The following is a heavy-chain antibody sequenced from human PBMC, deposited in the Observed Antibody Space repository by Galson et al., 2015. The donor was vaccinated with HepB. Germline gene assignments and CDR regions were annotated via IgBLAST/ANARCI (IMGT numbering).Heavy chain of an antibody. CDR3: AQLGTGY. CDR2: IYGNSNT. D-gene: IGHD7-27*01. Sequence: SLRLSCAASGFTVSSNYMNWVRQAPGKGLEWVSVIYGNSNTYYADSVKGRFTISRDNSKNTVYLQMNGLRAEDTAVYYCAQLGTGYWGQGTLVTVSS. V-gene: IGHV3-53*01. CDR1: GFTVSSNY. J-gene: IGHJ4*02.